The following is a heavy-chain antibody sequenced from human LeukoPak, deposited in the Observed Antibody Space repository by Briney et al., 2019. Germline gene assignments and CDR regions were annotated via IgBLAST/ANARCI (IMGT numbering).Heavy chain of an antibody. D-gene: IGHD5-24*01. CDR3: ARRRLGYYFDY. V-gene: IGHV4-34*01. J-gene: IGHJ4*02. Sequence: SETLSLTCAVYGGSFSGYYWSWIRQPPGKGLEWIGEINHSGSTNYNPSLKSRVTLSADTSKNQFSLTLNSVTAADTAVYYCARRRLGYYFDYWGQGTLVTVSS. CDR2: INHSGST. CDR1: GGSFSGYY.